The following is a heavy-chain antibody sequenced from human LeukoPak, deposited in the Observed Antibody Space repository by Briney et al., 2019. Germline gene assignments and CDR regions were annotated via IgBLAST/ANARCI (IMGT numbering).Heavy chain of an antibody. CDR2: INTNTGNP. D-gene: IGHD2-15*01. CDR1: GYTFTSYA. J-gene: IGHJ4*02. CDR3: ARCTGGSCYHPVDN. V-gene: IGHV7-4-1*02. Sequence: ASVKVSCEASGYTFTSYAMNWVRQAPGQGLEWMGWINTNTGNPTYAQGFTGRFVFSLDTSVSTAYLQISSLEAEDTAVYYCARCTGGSCYHPVDNWGQGTLVTVSS.